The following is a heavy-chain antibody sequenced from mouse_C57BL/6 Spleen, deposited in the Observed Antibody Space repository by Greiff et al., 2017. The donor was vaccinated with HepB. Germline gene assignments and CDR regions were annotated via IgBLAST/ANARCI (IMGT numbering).Heavy chain of an antibody. CDR3: ARFSIQGYAMDY. Sequence: VQLQQPGAELVKPGASVKLSCKASGYTFTSYWMHWVKQRPGQGLEWIGMIHPNSGSTNYNEKFKSKGTLTVDKSSSTAYMQLSSLTSEDSAVYYCARFSIQGYAMDYWGQGTSVTVSS. V-gene: IGHV1-64*01. CDR2: IHPNSGST. J-gene: IGHJ4*01. CDR1: GYTFTSYW.